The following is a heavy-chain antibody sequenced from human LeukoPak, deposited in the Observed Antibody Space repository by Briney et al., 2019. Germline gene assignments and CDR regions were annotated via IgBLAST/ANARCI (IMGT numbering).Heavy chain of an antibody. CDR3: ARNTAYSGSYWGAALPVYFDS. CDR1: GGSISSGDYH. J-gene: IGHJ4*02. V-gene: IGHV4-31*03. Sequence: PSETLSLTCTVSGGSISSGDYHWSWIRQHPGKGLEWIGYIYYSGSTYYNPSLKSRVTISVDTSKNQFSLRLSSVTAADMAVYYCARNTAYSGSYWGAALPVYFDSWGQGTLVTVS. CDR2: IYYSGST. D-gene: IGHD1-26*01.